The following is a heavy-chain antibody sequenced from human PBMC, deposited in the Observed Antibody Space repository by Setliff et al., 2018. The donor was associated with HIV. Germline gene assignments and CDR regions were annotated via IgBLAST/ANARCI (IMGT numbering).Heavy chain of an antibody. CDR2: ISYDGSYK. V-gene: IGHV3-30*19. CDR1: GFTFSDYG. Sequence: QPGGSLRLSCAASGFTFSDYGFHWVRQAPGKGLEWVAVISYDGSYKYYADSVKGRFTISRDNSKNTLYVQMNSLRADDTAVYYCVRGRGYDHGYFDSWGQGTLVTVSS. CDR3: VRGRGYDHGYFDS. J-gene: IGHJ4*02. D-gene: IGHD5-18*01.